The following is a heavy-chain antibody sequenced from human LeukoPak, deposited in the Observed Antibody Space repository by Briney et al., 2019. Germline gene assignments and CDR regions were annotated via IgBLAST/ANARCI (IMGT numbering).Heavy chain of an antibody. CDR1: GFTFSSYA. D-gene: IGHD3-22*01. V-gene: IGHV3-30-3*01. CDR2: ISYDGSNK. Sequence: GRSLRLSCAASGFTFSSYAMHRVRQAPGKGLEWVAVISYDGSNKYYADSVKGRFTISRDNSKNTLYLQMNSLRAEDTAVYYCARGSRTYYYDSSGYYGFDYWGQGTLVTVSS. CDR3: ARGSRTYYYDSSGYYGFDY. J-gene: IGHJ4*02.